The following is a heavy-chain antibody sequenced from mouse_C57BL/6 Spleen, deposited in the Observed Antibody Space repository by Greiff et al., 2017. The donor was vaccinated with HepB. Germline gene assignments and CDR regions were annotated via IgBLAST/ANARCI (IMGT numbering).Heavy chain of an antibody. J-gene: IGHJ1*03. CDR3: ARWENPDGNFDV. Sequence: EVQLQQSGPVLVKPGASVKMSCKASGYTFTDYYMNWVKQSHGKSLEWIGVINPYNGGTSYNQKFKGKATLTVDKSSSTAYMELNSLTSEDSAVYYCARWENPDGNFDVWGTGTTVTVSS. CDR2: INPYNGGT. CDR1: GYTFTDYY. D-gene: IGHD4-1*01. V-gene: IGHV1-19*01.